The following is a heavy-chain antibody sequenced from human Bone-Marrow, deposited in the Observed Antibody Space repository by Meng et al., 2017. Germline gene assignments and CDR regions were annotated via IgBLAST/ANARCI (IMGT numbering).Heavy chain of an antibody. CDR3: ARDRGGIDY. CDR2: ISYDGSNK. CDR1: GFTFSSYA. Sequence: GESVVGLLKPWGSLRLPCEASGFTFSSYAMPWVRQAPAKGLEWVAVISYDGSNKYYADSVKGRFTISRDNSKNTLYLQMNSLRAEDTAVYYCARDRGGIDYWGQGTLVTVSS. V-gene: IGHV3-30*01. D-gene: IGHD2-15*01. J-gene: IGHJ4*02.